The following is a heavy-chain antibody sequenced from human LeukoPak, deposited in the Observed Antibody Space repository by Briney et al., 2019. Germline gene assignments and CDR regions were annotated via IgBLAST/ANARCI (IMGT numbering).Heavy chain of an antibody. CDR1: GFTFSEYA. V-gene: IGHV3-30*01. Sequence: GRSLRLSCAASGFTFSEYAMHWVRQAPGKGLEWVAVVSYDGSKKYHADSVKGRFASFRDNSKNTLYLQMNSLRAEDTAVYYCARDTAYRGNTAIDYFDNWGQGTLVTVSS. D-gene: IGHD5-18*01. CDR3: ARDTAYRGNTAIDYFDN. J-gene: IGHJ4*02. CDR2: VSYDGSKK.